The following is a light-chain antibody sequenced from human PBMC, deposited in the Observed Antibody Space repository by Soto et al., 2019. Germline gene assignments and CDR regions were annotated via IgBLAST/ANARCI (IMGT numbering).Light chain of an antibody. CDR3: QQYGNSRGT. CDR1: QSVNSSY. V-gene: IGKV3-20*01. J-gene: IGKJ1*01. CDR2: NAS. Sequence: EIVLTQSPGTLSLSPGERATLSCRASQSVNSSYLAWYQQKPGHAPRLLIYNASSRATGIPDRFSGSGSGTDFTLTISRLEPEDFAVYYCQQYGNSRGTFGQGTKVDIK.